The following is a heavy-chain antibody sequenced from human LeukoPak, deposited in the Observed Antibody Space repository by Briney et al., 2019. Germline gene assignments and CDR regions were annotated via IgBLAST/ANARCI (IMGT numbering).Heavy chain of an antibody. CDR3: ARRHIESIAVAGKNLAFYYHYYMDV. D-gene: IGHD6-19*01. J-gene: IGHJ6*03. CDR2: ISAYNGNT. Sequence: ASVKVSCKASGYTFTSYGISWVRQAPGQGLEWMGWISAYNGNTNYTQKLQGRVTMTTDTSTSTAYMELRSLRSDDTAVYYCARRHIESIAVAGKNLAFYYHYYMDVWGKGTTVTVSS. V-gene: IGHV1-18*01. CDR1: GYTFTSYG.